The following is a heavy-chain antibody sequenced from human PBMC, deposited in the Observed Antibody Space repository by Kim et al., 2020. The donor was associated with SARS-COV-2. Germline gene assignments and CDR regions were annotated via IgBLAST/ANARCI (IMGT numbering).Heavy chain of an antibody. Sequence: SHPSRRSRVTISVDTSKNQFSLKLSSVTAADTAVYYCARAGVGSSWDFDYWGQGTLVTVSS. D-gene: IGHD6-13*01. V-gene: IGHV4-59*01. CDR3: ARAGVGSSWDFDY. J-gene: IGHJ4*02.